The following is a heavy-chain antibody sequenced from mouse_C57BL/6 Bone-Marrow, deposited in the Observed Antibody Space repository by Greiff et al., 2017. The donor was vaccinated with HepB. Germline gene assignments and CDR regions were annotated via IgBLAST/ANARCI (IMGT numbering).Heavy chain of an antibody. V-gene: IGHV5-4*01. CDR3: ARRGFTTPFDY. CDR2: ISDGGSYT. CDR1: GFTFSSYA. D-gene: IGHD1-1*01. J-gene: IGHJ2*01. Sequence: EVQLVESGGGLVKPGGSLKLSCAASGFTFSSYAMSWVRQTPEKRLEWVATISDGGSYTYYPDNVKGRFTISRDNAKNNLYLQMSHLKSEDTAMYYCARRGFTTPFDYWGQGTTLTVSS.